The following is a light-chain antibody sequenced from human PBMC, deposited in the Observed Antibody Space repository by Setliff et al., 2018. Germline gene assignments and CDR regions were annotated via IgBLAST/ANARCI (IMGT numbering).Light chain of an antibody. CDR1: RSNVGPNT. J-gene: IGLJ1*01. CDR3: SSYTNSNTDV. Sequence: QSVLTQPPSASGTPGQTVTISCSGGRSNVGPNTVDWYQQLPGTAPKLLVFANSQRPSGVPDRFSGSKSGNTASLTISGLQAEDEADYYCSSYTNSNTDVFGTGTKVTVL. CDR2: ANS. V-gene: IGLV1-44*01.